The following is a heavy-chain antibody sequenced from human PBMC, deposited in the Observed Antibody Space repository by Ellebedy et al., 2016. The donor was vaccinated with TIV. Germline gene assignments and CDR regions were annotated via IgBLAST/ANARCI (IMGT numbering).Heavy chain of an antibody. D-gene: IGHD5-12*01. Sequence: GESLKISXAASGFTFSDYAIHWVRQAPGKGLEWVAIISYDGSDNYYADSVKGRFTISRDNSNNTLYLQMNRLRAEDTAVYYCAKDQYSGYDQKAYFDYWGQGILVTVSS. CDR3: AKDQYSGYDQKAYFDY. CDR1: GFTFSDYA. J-gene: IGHJ4*02. V-gene: IGHV3-30-3*01. CDR2: ISYDGSDN.